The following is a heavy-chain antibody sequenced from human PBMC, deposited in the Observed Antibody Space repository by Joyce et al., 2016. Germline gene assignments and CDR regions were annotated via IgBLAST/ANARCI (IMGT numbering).Heavy chain of an antibody. V-gene: IGHV3-23*01. Sequence: EVQLLESGGGLVQPAGSLRLSCAASGFTFSSYAMGWVRQAPGKGLEWVSVISGSGGSIYDADSVKGRFTFSRDTSKNTLYLQMNSLRAEDTAVYYCAKVAEGSAVYFYYMDVWGKGTTVTVSS. CDR1: GFTFSSYA. J-gene: IGHJ6*03. CDR3: AKVAEGSAVYFYYMDV. D-gene: IGHD6-6*01. CDR2: ISGSGGSI.